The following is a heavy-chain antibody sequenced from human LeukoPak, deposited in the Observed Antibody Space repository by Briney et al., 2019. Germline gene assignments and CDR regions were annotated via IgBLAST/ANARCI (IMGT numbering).Heavy chain of an antibody. D-gene: IGHD1-7*01. CDR2: IKQDGSEK. Sequence: GGSLRLSCAASGFTFSSYWMSWVRQAPGKGLEWVANIKQDGSEKHYVDSVKGRFTISRDSAKDSLYLQMNSLRAEDTAVYYCATAAYNWNYYFDYWGQGTLVSVSS. J-gene: IGHJ4*02. V-gene: IGHV3-7*01. CDR3: ATAAYNWNYYFDY. CDR1: GFTFSSYW.